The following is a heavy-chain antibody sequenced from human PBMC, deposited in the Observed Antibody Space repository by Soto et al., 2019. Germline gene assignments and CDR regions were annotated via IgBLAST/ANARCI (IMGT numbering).Heavy chain of an antibody. D-gene: IGHD5-18*01. CDR3: ARMLGGGYSYGYHYYGMDV. J-gene: IGHJ6*02. CDR1: GFSLSASGMC. V-gene: IGHV2-70*11. Sequence: FGPTLENPTQTLTLSCTFSGFSLSASGMCVSWIRQPPGKALEWLARIDWDDDKYYSTSLKTRLTISKDTSKNQVVLTMTNMDPVDTATYYCARMLGGGYSYGYHYYGMDVWAKGPPSPSP. CDR2: IDWDDDK.